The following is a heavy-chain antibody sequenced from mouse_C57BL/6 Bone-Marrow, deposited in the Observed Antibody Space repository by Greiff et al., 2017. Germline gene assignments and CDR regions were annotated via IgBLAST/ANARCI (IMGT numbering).Heavy chain of an antibody. CDR1: GYTFTSYW. J-gene: IGHJ3*01. V-gene: IGHV1-50*01. CDR3: ASPTAQATWAWFAY. D-gene: IGHD3-2*02. CDR2: IDPSDSYT. Sequence: VQLQQPGAELVKPGASVKLSCKASGYTFTSYWMQWVKQRPGQGLEWIGEIDPSDSYTNYNQKFKGKATLTVDPSSSTAYMQLSSLTSEDSAVYYCASPTAQATWAWFAYWGQGTLVTVSA.